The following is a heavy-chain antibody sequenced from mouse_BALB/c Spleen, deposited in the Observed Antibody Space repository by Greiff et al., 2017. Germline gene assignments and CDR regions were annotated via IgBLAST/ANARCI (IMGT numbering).Heavy chain of an antibody. V-gene: IGHV3-2*02. Sequence: EVKLMESGPGLVKPSQSLSLTCTVTGYSITSDYAWNWIRQFPGNKLEWMGYISYSGSTSYNPSLKSRISITRDTSKNQFFLQLNSVTTEDTATYYCAATMITTGFAYWGQGTLVTVSA. J-gene: IGHJ3*01. CDR3: AATMITTGFAY. CDR2: ISYSGST. D-gene: IGHD2-4*01. CDR1: GYSITSDYA.